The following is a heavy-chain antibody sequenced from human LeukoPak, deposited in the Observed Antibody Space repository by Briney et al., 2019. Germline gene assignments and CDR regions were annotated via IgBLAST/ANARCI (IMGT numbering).Heavy chain of an antibody. V-gene: IGHV4-34*01. J-gene: IGHJ4*02. CDR1: GGSFSGYY. CDR2: INHSGST. D-gene: IGHD4-17*01. CDR3: ARGRLEETTVTTTDDY. Sequence: SETLSLTCAVYGGSFSGYYWSWIRQPPGKGLEWIGEINHSGSTNYNPSLKSRVTISVDTSKNQFSLKLSSVTAADTAVYYCARGRLEETTVTTTDDYWGQGTLVTVSS.